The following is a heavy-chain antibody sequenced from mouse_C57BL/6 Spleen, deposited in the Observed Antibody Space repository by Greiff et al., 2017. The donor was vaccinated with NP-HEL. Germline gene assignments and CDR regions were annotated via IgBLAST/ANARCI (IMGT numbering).Heavy chain of an antibody. V-gene: IGHV1-82*01. CDR1: GYAFSSSW. J-gene: IGHJ2*01. D-gene: IGHD3-2*02. CDR3: AQTAQAPWDY. CDR2: IYPGDGDT. Sequence: QVQLKESGPELVKPGASVKISCKASGYAFSSSWMNWVKQRPGKGLEWIGRIYPGDGDTNYNGKFKGKATLTADKSSSTAYMQLSSLTSEDSAVYFCAQTAQAPWDYWGQGTTLTVSS.